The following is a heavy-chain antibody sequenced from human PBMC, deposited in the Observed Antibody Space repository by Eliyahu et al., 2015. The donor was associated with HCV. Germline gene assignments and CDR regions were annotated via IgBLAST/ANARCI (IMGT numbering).Heavy chain of an antibody. D-gene: IGHD3-16*01. J-gene: IGHJ6*02. Sequence: QVQLVQSGTAVKKPGASVKVSCKASGXTFTDYYMHWVRQAPGQGLEWMAWINPNSGGTNYAXKFQGRVTMTRDTSVRTVYLELSSLRSDDTAIYYCARAKAGWGYYGLDVWGQGTTVTVSS. CDR2: INPNSGGT. V-gene: IGHV1-2*02. CDR3: ARAKAGWGYYGLDV. CDR1: GXTFTDYY.